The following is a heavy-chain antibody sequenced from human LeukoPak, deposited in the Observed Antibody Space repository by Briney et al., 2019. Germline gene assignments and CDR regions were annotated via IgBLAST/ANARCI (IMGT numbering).Heavy chain of an antibody. Sequence: SQTLSLTCAISGDSVSSNSAAWNWIRQSPSRGLEWLGRTYYRSKWYNDYAVSVKSRITINPDTSKNQFSLQLNSVTPEDTAVYYCGRDPVASRFLGRGEPVNWLDPWGQGTLVTVSS. CDR3: GRDPVASRFLGRGEPVNWLDP. D-gene: IGHD3-3*01. J-gene: IGHJ5*02. V-gene: IGHV6-1*01. CDR1: GDSVSSNSAA. CDR2: TYYRSKWYN.